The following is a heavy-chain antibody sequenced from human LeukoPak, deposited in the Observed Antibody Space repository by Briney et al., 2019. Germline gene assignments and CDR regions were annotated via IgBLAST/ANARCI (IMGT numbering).Heavy chain of an antibody. CDR3: ARDDTSGGYYEFGY. Sequence: GGSLRLSCAASGFTFSSYSMNWVRQAPGKGLEWVSSISSSSSYIYYADSVKGRFTISRDISKNMQYLQMNSLRDDDTAVYYCARDDTSGGYYEFGYWGQGALVIVSS. J-gene: IGHJ4*02. V-gene: IGHV3-21*04. CDR1: GFTFSSYS. D-gene: IGHD3-3*01. CDR2: ISSSSSYI.